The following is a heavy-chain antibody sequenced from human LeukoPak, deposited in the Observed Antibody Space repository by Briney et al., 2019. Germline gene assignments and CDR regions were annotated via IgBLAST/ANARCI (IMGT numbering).Heavy chain of an antibody. J-gene: IGHJ3*02. Sequence: SETLSLTCAVYGGSFSGYYWSWIRQPPGKGLEWIGEINHSGSTNYNPSLKSRVTISVDTSKNQFPLKLSSVTAADTAVYYCARDAFHGDSDAFDIWGQGTMVTVSS. D-gene: IGHD4-17*01. CDR1: GGSFSGYY. CDR3: ARDAFHGDSDAFDI. V-gene: IGHV4-34*01. CDR2: INHSGST.